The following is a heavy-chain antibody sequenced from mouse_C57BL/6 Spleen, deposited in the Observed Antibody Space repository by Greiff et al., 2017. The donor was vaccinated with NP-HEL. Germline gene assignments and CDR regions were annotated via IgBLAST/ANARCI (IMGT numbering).Heavy chain of an antibody. J-gene: IGHJ2*01. V-gene: IGHV1-64*01. CDR2: IHPNSGST. CDR1: GYTFTSYW. CDR3: ARSGGDYDDFFFDY. Sequence: QVQLQQSGAELVKPGASVKLSCKASGYTFTSYWMHWVKQRPGQGLEWIGMIHPNSGSTNYNEKFKSKATLTVDKSSSTAYMQLSSLTSEDSAVYYCARSGGDYDDFFFDYWGQGTTLTVSS. D-gene: IGHD2-4*01.